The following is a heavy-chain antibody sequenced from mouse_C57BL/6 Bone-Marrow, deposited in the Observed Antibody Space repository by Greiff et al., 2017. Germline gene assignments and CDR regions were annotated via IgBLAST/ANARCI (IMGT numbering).Heavy chain of an antibody. Sequence: VQLQQSGTELVKPGASVKLSCKASGYTFTSYWMHWVKQRPGQGLEWIGNINPSNGGTNYNEKFKSKATLTVDKSSSTAYMQLSSLTSEDSAVYYGARWLWLRPVGYFDYWGQGTTVTVSS. D-gene: IGHD2-2*01. CDR2: INPSNGGT. CDR3: ARWLWLRPVGYFDY. V-gene: IGHV1-53*01. CDR1: GYTFTSYW. J-gene: IGHJ2*01.